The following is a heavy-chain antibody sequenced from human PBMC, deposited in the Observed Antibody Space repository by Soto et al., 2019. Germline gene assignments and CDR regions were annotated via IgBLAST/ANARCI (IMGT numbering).Heavy chain of an antibody. CDR2: ISSSSSYI. Sequence: GGSLRLSCAASGFTFGSYSMNWVRQAPGKGLEWVSSISSSSSYIYYADSVKGRFTISRDNAKNSLYLQMNSLRAEDTAVYYCARDWSKGRGDAFDIWGQGTMVTVSS. J-gene: IGHJ3*02. V-gene: IGHV3-21*01. CDR1: GFTFGSYS. CDR3: ARDWSKGRGDAFDI.